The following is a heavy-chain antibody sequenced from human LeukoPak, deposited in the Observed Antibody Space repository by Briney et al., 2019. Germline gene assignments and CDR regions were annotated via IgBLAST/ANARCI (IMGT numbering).Heavy chain of an antibody. CDR1: GFTFRNNW. CDR3: ARVYDSGAYYWGI. V-gene: IGHV4-4*02. Sequence: GSLRLSCAASGFTFRNNWMSWVRQAPGKGLEWIGEINHIGSTNYNPSLKSRVTISVDTSKNQFSLKLTSVTAADTAVYYCARVYDSGAYYWGIWGQGTLVTVSS. J-gene: IGHJ4*02. D-gene: IGHD3-22*01. CDR2: INHIGST.